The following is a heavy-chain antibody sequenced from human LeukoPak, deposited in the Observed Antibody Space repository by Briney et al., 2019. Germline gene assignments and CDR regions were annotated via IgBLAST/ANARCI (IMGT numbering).Heavy chain of an antibody. CDR2: ISSSSSYI. CDR3: ARVPGIAAAGTL. CDR1: GFTFSSYS. V-gene: IGHV3-21*01. J-gene: IGHJ4*02. D-gene: IGHD6-13*01. Sequence: GGSLRLSCAASGFTFSSYSMNWVRQAPGKGLGWVSSISSSSSYIYYADSVNGPFTISRDNAKHSLYLQMNSLRAEDTAVYYCARVPGIAAAGTLGGQGTLVTVSS.